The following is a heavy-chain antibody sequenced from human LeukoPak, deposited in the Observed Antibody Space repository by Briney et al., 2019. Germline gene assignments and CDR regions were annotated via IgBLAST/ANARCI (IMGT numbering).Heavy chain of an antibody. CDR3: ARAPKYYDVLTGPRGY. Sequence: PGGSLRLSCAASGFTFSDYWMNWVRQAPGKGLEWVANMKGDGSEKYCVDCVKGRFTISRDNAKNSLYLQINSLRAEDTAVYYCARAPKYYDVLTGPRGYWGQGTLVTVSS. J-gene: IGHJ4*02. CDR1: GFTFSDYW. D-gene: IGHD3-9*01. CDR2: MKGDGSEK. V-gene: IGHV3-7*03.